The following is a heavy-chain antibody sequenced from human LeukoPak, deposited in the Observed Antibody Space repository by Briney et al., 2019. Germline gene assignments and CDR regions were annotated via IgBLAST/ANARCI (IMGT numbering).Heavy chain of an antibody. Sequence: PGGSLRLSCAASGFTFSSYAMSWVRQAPGKGLEWVSGISGSGGSTYYAESVKGRVTISRDNSKNTLYMQMNSLRAEDTAVYYCAKELSITSFGSMDVWGKGTTVTVSS. CDR2: ISGSGGST. J-gene: IGHJ6*03. CDR1: GFTFSSYA. CDR3: AKELSITSFGSMDV. D-gene: IGHD3-3*01. V-gene: IGHV3-23*01.